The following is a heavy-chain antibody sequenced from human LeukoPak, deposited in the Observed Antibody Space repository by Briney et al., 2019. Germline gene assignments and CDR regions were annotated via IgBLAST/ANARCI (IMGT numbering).Heavy chain of an antibody. Sequence: SETLSLTCTVSGGSISSYYWSWIRQPPGRGLEWIGSIYYSGITYYNPSLKSRVTISLDTSKNQFSLKVSFVTAADTAVFYCARGPRDGYNSMFDYWGQGTLVTVSS. CDR2: IYYSGIT. D-gene: IGHD5-24*01. CDR1: GGSISSYY. V-gene: IGHV4-59*12. J-gene: IGHJ4*02. CDR3: ARGPRDGYNSMFDY.